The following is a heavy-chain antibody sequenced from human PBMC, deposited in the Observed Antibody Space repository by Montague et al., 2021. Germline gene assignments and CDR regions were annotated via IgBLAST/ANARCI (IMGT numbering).Heavy chain of an antibody. CDR2: IFWDDDK. V-gene: IGHV2-5*02. Sequence: PALVKPTQTLTLTRTFSGFSLATSGVGVAWLRQPPGKALEWLALIFWDDDKRYSPSLKSRLTITKDTTKNQVVLTLTNMDPVDTATYFCAPKIAAHKAHDGFSVWGQGTVVTVSA. CDR3: APKIAAHKAHDGFSV. D-gene: IGHD6-13*01. CDR1: GFSLATSGVG. J-gene: IGHJ3*01.